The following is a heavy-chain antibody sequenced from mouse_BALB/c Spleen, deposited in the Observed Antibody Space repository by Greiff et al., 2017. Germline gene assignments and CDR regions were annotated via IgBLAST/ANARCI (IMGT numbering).Heavy chain of an antibody. V-gene: IGHV3-2*02. CDR2: ISYSGST. J-gene: IGHJ1*01. CDR3: ARSYYGSSSRYFDV. D-gene: IGHD1-1*01. CDR1: GYSITSDYA. Sequence: VQLKESGPGLVKPSQSLSLTCTVTGYSITSDYAWNWIRQFPGNKLEWMGYISYSGSTSYNPSLKSRISITRDTSKNQFFLQLNSVTTEDTATYYCARSYYGSSSRYFDVWGAGTTVTVSS.